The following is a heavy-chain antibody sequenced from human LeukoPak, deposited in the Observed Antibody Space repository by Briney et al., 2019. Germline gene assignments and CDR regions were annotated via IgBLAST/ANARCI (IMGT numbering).Heavy chain of an antibody. CDR1: GGSFSNFY. D-gene: IGHD2-2*01. V-gene: IGHV4-34*01. CDR3: ARGPYCNTSTCYPYYFDS. Sequence: SETLSLTCAIYGGSFSNFYSSWIRQTPGKGLEWIGEINHSGSTSYNPSLKSRVTMSMDTSGRQFSLRLSSVTAADAALYHCARGPYCNTSTCYPYYFDSWGQGTLVTVSS. CDR2: INHSGST. J-gene: IGHJ4*02.